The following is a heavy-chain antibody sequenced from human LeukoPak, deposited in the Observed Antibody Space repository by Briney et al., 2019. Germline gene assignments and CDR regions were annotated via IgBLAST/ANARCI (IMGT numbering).Heavy chain of an antibody. V-gene: IGHV1-3*01. J-gene: IGHJ5*02. Sequence: GASVKVSCKASGYTFTSYAMHWVRQAPGQRLEWMGWINAGNGNTKYPQKFQGRVTITRDTSASTAYMELSSLRSEDTAVYYCATNMRRSSSSQWFDPWGQGTLVTVSS. D-gene: IGHD6-6*01. CDR2: INAGNGNT. CDR1: GYTFTSYA. CDR3: ATNMRRSSSSQWFDP.